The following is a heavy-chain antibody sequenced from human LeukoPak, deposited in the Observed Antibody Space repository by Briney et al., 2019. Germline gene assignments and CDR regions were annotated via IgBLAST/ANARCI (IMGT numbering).Heavy chain of an antibody. CDR1: GYTFTGYY. CDR3: ARAPLSSYYYDSSGYFGY. CDR2: INPNSGGT. J-gene: IGHJ4*02. D-gene: IGHD3-22*01. V-gene: IGHV1-2*02. Sequence: GASVKVSCKASGYTFTGYYMHWVRQAPGQGLEWMGWINPNSGGTNYAQKFQGRVTITGDTSISTAYMELSRLRSDDTAVYYCARAPLSSYYYDSSGYFGYWGQGTLVTVSS.